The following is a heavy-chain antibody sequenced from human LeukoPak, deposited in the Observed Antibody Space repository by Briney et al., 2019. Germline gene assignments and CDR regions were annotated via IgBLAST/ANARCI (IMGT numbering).Heavy chain of an antibody. D-gene: IGHD2-2*01. V-gene: IGHV3-21*01. CDR2: ISSSSSYI. J-gene: IGHJ6*04. CDR1: GFTFSSYS. CDR3: ARRLKQIVVVPAAIEDYYYYGMDV. Sequence: GGSLGLSCAASGFTFSSYSMNWVRQAPGKGLEWVSSISSSSSYIYYADSVKGRFTISRDNAKNSLYLQMNSLRAEDTAVYYCARRLKQIVVVPAAIEDYYYYGMDVWGKGTTVTVSS.